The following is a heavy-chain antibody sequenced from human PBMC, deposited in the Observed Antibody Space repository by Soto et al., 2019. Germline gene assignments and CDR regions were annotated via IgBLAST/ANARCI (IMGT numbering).Heavy chain of an antibody. CDR3: ARTNSSSPIDY. V-gene: IGHV2-5*01. CDR2: IYWNDDK. Sequence: SGPTLVNPTQTLTLTCAFSGFSLSTFGVGVGWIRQPPGKALEWLALIYWNDDKRYSPSLKSRLTITKDTSKNQVVLTMTNMDPVDTATYSCARTNSSSPIDYWGQGTLVTVSS. D-gene: IGHD6-6*01. CDR1: GFSLSTFGVG. J-gene: IGHJ4*02.